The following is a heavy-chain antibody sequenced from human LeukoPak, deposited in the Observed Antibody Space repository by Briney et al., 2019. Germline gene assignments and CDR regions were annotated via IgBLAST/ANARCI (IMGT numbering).Heavy chain of an antibody. CDR1: GFTFSSYG. V-gene: IGHV3-30*02. J-gene: IGHJ4*02. CDR3: AKAMGWSTGPFDY. Sequence: GSLRLSCAASGFTFSSYGMHWVRQAPGKGLEWVAFIRYDGSNKYYADSVKGRFAISRDNSKNTLYLQMNSLRAEDTAVYYCAKAMGWSTGPFDYWGQGTLVTVSS. CDR2: IRYDGSNK. D-gene: IGHD6-19*01.